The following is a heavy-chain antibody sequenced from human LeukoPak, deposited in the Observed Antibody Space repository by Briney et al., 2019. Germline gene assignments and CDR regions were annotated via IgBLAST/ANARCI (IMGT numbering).Heavy chain of an antibody. D-gene: IGHD3-10*01. CDR1: GGSISSNY. J-gene: IGHJ6*03. V-gene: IGHV4-4*09. CDR3: ARFYGSGTSFGYMDV. Sequence: PSETLSLTCTVAGGSISSNYWTWIRQSPGKGLEWIGYIYTSGSTIYNPSLKSRVTISRDTSNNQFSLKLSSVTAADTAVYYCARFYGSGTSFGYMDVWGKGTTVTVSS. CDR2: IYTSGST.